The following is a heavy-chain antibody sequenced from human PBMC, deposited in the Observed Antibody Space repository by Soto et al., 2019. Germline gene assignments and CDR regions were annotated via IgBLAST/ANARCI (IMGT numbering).Heavy chain of an antibody. CDR2: TYYRSKWYN. Sequence: PSQTLSLTCALSGDSVTSNSAAWNWIRQSPSRGLEWLGRTYYRSKWYNDYAVSVKSRITINPDTSNNQFSLQLNSVTPEDTAVYYCARVLPIAVAGTASYYGMDVWGQGTTVTVSS. CDR1: GDSVTSNSAA. J-gene: IGHJ6*02. CDR3: ARVLPIAVAGTASYYGMDV. V-gene: IGHV6-1*01. D-gene: IGHD6-19*01.